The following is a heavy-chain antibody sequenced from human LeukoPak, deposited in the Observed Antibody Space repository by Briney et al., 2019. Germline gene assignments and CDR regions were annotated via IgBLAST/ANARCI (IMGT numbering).Heavy chain of an antibody. Sequence: GGSLRLSCAASGFTFSSYWMSWVRQAPGKGLEWVAVISYDGSNKYYADSVKGRFTISRDNSKNTLYLQMNSLRAEDTAVYYCARDRLLWFGELSYWGQGTLVTVSS. CDR3: ARDRLLWFGELSY. J-gene: IGHJ4*02. CDR2: ISYDGSNK. D-gene: IGHD3-10*01. V-gene: IGHV3-30*03. CDR1: GFTFSSYW.